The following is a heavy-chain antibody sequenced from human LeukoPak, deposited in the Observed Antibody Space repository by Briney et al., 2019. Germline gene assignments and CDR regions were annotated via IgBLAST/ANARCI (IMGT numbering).Heavy chain of an antibody. V-gene: IGHV4-34*01. J-gene: IGHJ4*02. CDR1: GGSFSGYY. CDR2: INHSGST. CDR3: ARTRPRYYDYVWGSYRYSSFDY. Sequence: SETLSLTCAVYGGSFSGYYWSWIRQPPGKGLEWIREINHSGSTNYNPSLKSRVTISVDTSKNQFPLKLSSVTAAGTAVYYCARTRPRYYDYVWGSYRYSSFDYWGQGTLVTVSS. D-gene: IGHD3-16*02.